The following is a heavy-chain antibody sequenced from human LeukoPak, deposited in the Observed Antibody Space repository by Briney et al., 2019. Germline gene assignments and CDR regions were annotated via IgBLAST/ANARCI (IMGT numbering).Heavy chain of an antibody. Sequence: SETLSLTCTVSGGSISTYYWNWIRQPPGKGLEWIGYIYYSGSTNYNPSLKSRVTISVDTSKNQFSLKLSSVTAADTAVYYCASQTRDGSGSYHFDYWGQGTLVTVSS. CDR3: ASQTRDGSGSYHFDY. J-gene: IGHJ4*02. CDR1: GGSISTYY. V-gene: IGHV4-59*01. CDR2: IYYSGST. D-gene: IGHD1-26*01.